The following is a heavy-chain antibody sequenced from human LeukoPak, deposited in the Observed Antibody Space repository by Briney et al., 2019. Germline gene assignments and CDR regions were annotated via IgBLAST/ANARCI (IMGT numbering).Heavy chain of an antibody. CDR2: ISAYNGNT. V-gene: IGHV1-18*01. D-gene: IGHD6-13*01. CDR3: ARGKTSGYSSSWGTDYYYYYMDV. CDR1: GYTFTSYG. Sequence: ASVKVSCKASGYTFTSYGISWVRQAPGQGLEWMGWISAYNGNTNYAQKLQGRVTMTTDTSTSTAYMELRSLRSDDTAVYYCARGKTSGYSSSWGTDYYYYYMDVWGKGTTVTISS. J-gene: IGHJ6*03.